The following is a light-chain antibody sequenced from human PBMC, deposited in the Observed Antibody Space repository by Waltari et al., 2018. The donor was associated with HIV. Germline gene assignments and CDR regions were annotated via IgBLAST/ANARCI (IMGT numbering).Light chain of an antibody. J-gene: IGLJ3*02. V-gene: IGLV1-44*01. CDR2: NNT. CDR3: ASWDGSLNGWV. Sequence: QSVLTQPPSASGTPGQRVTISCSGGSSNIGRDTANWYQHLPGTAPKLLIYNNTRRPSGVPDRFSGSKSGTSASLAISGLQSEDEADYYCASWDGSLNGWVFGGGTKLTVL. CDR1: SSNIGRDT.